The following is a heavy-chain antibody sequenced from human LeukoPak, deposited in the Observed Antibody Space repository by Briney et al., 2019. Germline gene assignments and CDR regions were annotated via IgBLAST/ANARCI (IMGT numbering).Heavy chain of an antibody. CDR2: ISYDGSNK. CDR1: GFTFSSYA. V-gene: IGHV3-30*04. CDR3: ARGFTYSSSWYGY. D-gene: IGHD6-13*01. Sequence: GRSLRLSCAASGFTFSSYAMHWVRQAPGKGLEWVAVISYDGSNKYYADSVKGRFTISRDNSKNTLYLQMNSLRAEDTAVYYCARGFTYSSSWYGYWGQGTLVTVSS. J-gene: IGHJ4*02.